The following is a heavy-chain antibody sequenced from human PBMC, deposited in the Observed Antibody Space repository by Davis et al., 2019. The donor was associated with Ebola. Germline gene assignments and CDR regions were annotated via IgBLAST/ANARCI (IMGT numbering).Heavy chain of an antibody. Sequence: HSQTLSLTCAISGDTVSGGSGAWNWIRQSPSRGLEWLGSTYYSSKWYNDYAASVKSRITVNPDTSKNQFSLQLSSVTPEDTAVYYCVRGWGRTGMGVWGQGTTVIVSS. D-gene: IGHD1-26*01. V-gene: IGHV6-1*01. CDR1: GDTVSGGSGA. J-gene: IGHJ6*02. CDR2: TYYSSKWYN. CDR3: VRGWGRTGMGV.